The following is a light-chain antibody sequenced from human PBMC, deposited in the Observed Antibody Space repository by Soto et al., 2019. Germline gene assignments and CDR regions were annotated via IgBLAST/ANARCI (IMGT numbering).Light chain of an antibody. Sequence: EIVLTQSPATMSLSPGERANLSCRASQSVNRFLAWYQQKPGQAPRLLFYDASHRATGIPARFSASGSGTAFTRTISSLEPEDFAVYYFQQRGDWLMYTVGMETRLEIK. J-gene: IGKJ2*01. CDR3: QQRGDWLMYT. CDR2: DAS. V-gene: IGKV3-11*01. CDR1: QSVNRF.